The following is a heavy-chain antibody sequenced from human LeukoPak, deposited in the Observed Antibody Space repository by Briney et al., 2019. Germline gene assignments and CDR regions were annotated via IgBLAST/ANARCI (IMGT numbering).Heavy chain of an antibody. CDR1: GGSISSSSYY. CDR3: ASRPDSSNDY. V-gene: IGHV4-39*01. J-gene: IGHJ4*02. D-gene: IGHD3-22*01. Sequence: SETLSLTCTVSGGSISSSSYYWGWIRQPPGKGLEWIGSIYYSGSTYYNPSLKSRVTISVDTSKNQFSLKLSSVTAADTAVYYCASRPDSSNDYWGQGTLVTVSS. CDR2: IYYSGST.